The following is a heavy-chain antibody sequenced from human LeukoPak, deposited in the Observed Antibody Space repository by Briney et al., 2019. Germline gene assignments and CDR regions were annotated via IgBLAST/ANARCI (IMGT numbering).Heavy chain of an antibody. Sequence: PSETLSLTCTVSGGSISSYYWSWIRQPAGKGLEWIGRIYTSGSTNYNPSLKSRVTMSVDTSKNQFSLKLSSVTAADTAVYYCARGAYYDILTSYYGPMDVWGKGTTVTVSS. CDR3: ARGAYYDILTSYYGPMDV. D-gene: IGHD3-9*01. V-gene: IGHV4-4*07. CDR1: GGSISSYY. J-gene: IGHJ6*03. CDR2: IYTSGST.